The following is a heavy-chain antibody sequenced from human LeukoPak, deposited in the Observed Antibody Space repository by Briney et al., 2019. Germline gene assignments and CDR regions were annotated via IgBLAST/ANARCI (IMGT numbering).Heavy chain of an antibody. V-gene: IGHV1-8*01. CDR1: GYTFTSYD. Sequence: ASVKVSCKASGYTFTSYDINWVRQATGQGLEWMGWMNPNSGNTGYAQKFQGRVTMTRNTSISTAYMELGSLRSEDTAVYYCAREPTYCTNGVCYQNYYYYGMDVWGQGTTVTVSS. J-gene: IGHJ6*02. CDR3: AREPTYCTNGVCYQNYYYYGMDV. CDR2: MNPNSGNT. D-gene: IGHD2-8*01.